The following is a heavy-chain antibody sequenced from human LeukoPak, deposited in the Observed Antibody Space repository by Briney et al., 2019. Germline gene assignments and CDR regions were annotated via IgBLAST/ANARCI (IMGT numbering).Heavy chain of an antibody. V-gene: IGHV4-39*01. CDR2: IYDRGST. J-gene: IGHJ4*02. D-gene: IGHD5-18*01. Sequence: KSSETLSLTCTVSGASINSSNFYWGWIRQPPGKGLEWIANIYDRGSTYYNPSLKSRVTISVDTSKNQFSLRLSSVTAADTAVYYCASLRVIYSYGFDYWGQGTLVTVSS. CDR3: ASLRVIYSYGFDY. CDR1: GASINSSNFY.